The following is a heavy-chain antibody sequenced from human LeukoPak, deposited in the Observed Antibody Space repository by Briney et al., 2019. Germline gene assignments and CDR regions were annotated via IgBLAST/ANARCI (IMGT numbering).Heavy chain of an antibody. CDR1: GYTFTDYY. CDR3: ARDRGLERHIDY. CDR2: INPNSGGT. Sequence: ASVKVSCKASGYTFTDYYMHWVRQAPGQGLEWMGWINPNSGGTNYAQKFQGRVTMTRDTSISTAYMELSRLRSDDTAVYYCARDRGLERHIDYWGQGTLVTVSS. J-gene: IGHJ4*02. V-gene: IGHV1-2*02. D-gene: IGHD1-1*01.